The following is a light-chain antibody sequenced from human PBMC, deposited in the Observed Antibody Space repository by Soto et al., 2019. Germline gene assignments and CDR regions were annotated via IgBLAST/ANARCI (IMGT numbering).Light chain of an antibody. Sequence: EIVLTQSPATLSLSPGERATLSCRASQSVSSYLAWYQQKPGQAPRLLIYDASNRATGIPARFSGSGSGTDFTLTISSLEPEDFSVYYCQPRSNWPSATFGQGTKVEIK. CDR1: QSVSSY. CDR3: QPRSNWPSAT. CDR2: DAS. V-gene: IGKV3-11*01. J-gene: IGKJ1*01.